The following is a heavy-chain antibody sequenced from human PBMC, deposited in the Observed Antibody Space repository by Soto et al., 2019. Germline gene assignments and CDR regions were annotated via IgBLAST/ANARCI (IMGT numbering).Heavy chain of an antibody. CDR1: GGSISSNSYG. CDR2: IYYGGRT. Sequence: SETLSLTCTVSGGSISSNSYGWGWIRQPPGKGLEWIGSIYYGGRTYYNPSLKIRVTISVDTSKNQFSLKLSSVTAADTAVYYCARRYCSGGSCYYFDYWGQGTLVTVSS. D-gene: IGHD2-15*01. V-gene: IGHV4-39*01. CDR3: ARRYCSGGSCYYFDY. J-gene: IGHJ4*02.